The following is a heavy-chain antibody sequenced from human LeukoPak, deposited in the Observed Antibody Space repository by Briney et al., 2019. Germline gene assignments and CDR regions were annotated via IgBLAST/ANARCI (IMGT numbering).Heavy chain of an antibody. CDR2: IKQDGSEK. J-gene: IGHJ4*02. D-gene: IGHD3-10*01. CDR3: ATDSYVSGSYYRLFY. V-gene: IGHV3-7*01. CDR1: GFTFTTYG. Sequence: PGGSLRLSCSASGFTFTTYGMNWVRRAPGKGLEWVANIKQDGSEKYYVDSVKGRFTISRDNAKNTLYLQMNNLRAEDTAIYYCATDSYVSGSYYRLFYWGQGTLVTVSS.